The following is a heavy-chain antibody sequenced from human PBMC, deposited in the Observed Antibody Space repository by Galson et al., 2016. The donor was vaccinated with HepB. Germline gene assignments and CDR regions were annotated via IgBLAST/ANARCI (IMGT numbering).Heavy chain of an antibody. CDR1: GFTITSYW. Sequence: QSGAEVKKSGEPLKISCKYSGFTITSYWIAWVRQMPGKGPECMGVIYPADSDTRYSPSFQGQVTISADKSISAAYLQWNSLKASDTAIYYCARRSSDAFDIWGQGTMVTVSS. D-gene: IGHD3-10*01. V-gene: IGHV5-51*01. CDR3: ARRSSDAFDI. CDR2: IYPADSDT. J-gene: IGHJ3*02.